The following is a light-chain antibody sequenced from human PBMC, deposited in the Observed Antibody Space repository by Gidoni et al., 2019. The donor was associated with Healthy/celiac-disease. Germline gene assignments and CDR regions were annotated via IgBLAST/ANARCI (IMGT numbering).Light chain of an antibody. CDR1: SGSVSTNYY. CDR2: STN. J-gene: IGLJ2*01. Sequence: QTVVTQEPSFSVSPGGTVTLTCGLSSGSVSTNYYPSWYQQTPGQAPRTLIYSTNTRSSGVPDRLSGSILGNKAALTITGAQADDESDYYCVLYMGSGISVFGGGTKLTVL. CDR3: VLYMGSGISV. V-gene: IGLV8-61*01.